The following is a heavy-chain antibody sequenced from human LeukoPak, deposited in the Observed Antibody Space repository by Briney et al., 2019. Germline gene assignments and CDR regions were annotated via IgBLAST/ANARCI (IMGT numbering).Heavy chain of an antibody. CDR1: GDSVSSNSAT. Sequence: SQTLSLTCAISGDSVSSNSATWNWSRQSPSRGLEWLGRTYYRSKWSNDYAVSVRSRITINPDTSKNQFSLQLDSVTPEDTAVYYCARDPGTVVTLNFDYWGQGTLVTVSS. CDR3: ARDPGTVVTLNFDY. J-gene: IGHJ4*02. D-gene: IGHD4-23*01. CDR2: TYYRSKWSN. V-gene: IGHV6-1*01.